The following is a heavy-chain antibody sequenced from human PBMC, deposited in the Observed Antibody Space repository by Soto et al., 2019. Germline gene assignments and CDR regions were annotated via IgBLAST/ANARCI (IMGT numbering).Heavy chain of an antibody. D-gene: IGHD3-10*01. CDR1: GGSISSGDYY. CDR2: IYYSGST. J-gene: IGHJ5*02. CDR3: ARGEGLWFGELLPGPTGFDP. Sequence: QVQLQESGPGLVKPSQTLSLTCTVSGGSISSGDYYWSWIRQPPGKGLEWIGYIYYSGSTYYNPSLKSRVTISVDTSKNQFSLKLSSVTAADTAVYYCARGEGLWFGELLPGPTGFDPWGQGTLVTVSS. V-gene: IGHV4-30-4*01.